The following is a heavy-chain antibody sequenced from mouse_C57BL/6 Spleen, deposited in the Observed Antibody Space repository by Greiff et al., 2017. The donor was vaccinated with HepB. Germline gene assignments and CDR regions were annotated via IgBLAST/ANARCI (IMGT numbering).Heavy chain of an antibody. Sequence: LQQPGAELVKPGASVKLSCKASGYTFTSYWMHWVKQRPGQGLEWIGMIHPNSGSTNYNEKFKSKATLTVDKSSSTAYMQLSSLTSEDSAVYYCARYDYDGRNVWGTGTTVTVSS. V-gene: IGHV1-64*01. CDR2: IHPNSGST. CDR3: ARYDYDGRNV. J-gene: IGHJ1*03. CDR1: GYTFTSYW. D-gene: IGHD2-4*01.